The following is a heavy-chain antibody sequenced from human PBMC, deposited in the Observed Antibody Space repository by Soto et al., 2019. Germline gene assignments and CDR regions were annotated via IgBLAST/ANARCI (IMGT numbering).Heavy chain of an antibody. CDR2: IYYSGST. D-gene: IGHD3-22*01. CDR3: ARESYYYDSSGYFDH. J-gene: IGHJ4*02. CDR1: GGSISSYY. V-gene: IGHV4-59*01. Sequence: SETLSLTCTVSGGSISSYYWSWIRQPPGKGLEWIGYIYYSGSTNYNPSLKSRVTISVDTSKNQFSLKLSSVTAADTAVYYCARESYYYDSSGYFDHWGQGTLVTV.